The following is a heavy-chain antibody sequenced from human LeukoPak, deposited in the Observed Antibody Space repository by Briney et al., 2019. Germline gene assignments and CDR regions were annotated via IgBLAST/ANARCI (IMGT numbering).Heavy chain of an antibody. Sequence: SVKVSCKASGGTFSSYAISWVRQAPGQGLEWMGGINPIFGTANYAQKFQGRVTITADESTSTAYMELSSLRSEDTAVYYCARGRCGYLLFDYWGQGTLVTVSS. CDR2: INPIFGTA. V-gene: IGHV1-69*13. D-gene: IGHD6-25*01. CDR3: ARGRCGYLLFDY. CDR1: GGTFSSYA. J-gene: IGHJ4*02.